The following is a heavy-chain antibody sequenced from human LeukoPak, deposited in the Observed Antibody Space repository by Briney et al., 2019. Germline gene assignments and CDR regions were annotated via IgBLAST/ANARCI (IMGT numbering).Heavy chain of an antibody. V-gene: IGHV1-18*01. D-gene: IGHD3-3*01. CDR3: ARDTITIFGVVTPYFDY. CDR2: ISAYNGNT. J-gene: IGHJ4*02. CDR1: GYAFTSYG. Sequence: ASVKVSCKASGYAFTSYGISWVRPAPGQGLEWMGWISAYNGNTNYAQKLQGRVTMTTDTSTSTAYMELRSLRSDDTAVYYCARDTITIFGVVTPYFDYWGQGTLVTVSS.